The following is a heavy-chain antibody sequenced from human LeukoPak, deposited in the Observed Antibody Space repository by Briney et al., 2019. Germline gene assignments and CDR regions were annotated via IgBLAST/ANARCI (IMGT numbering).Heavy chain of an antibody. CDR1: GGSISSGDYY. V-gene: IGHV4-30-4*01. Sequence: KASQTLSLTCTVSGGSISSGDYYWSWIRQSPGKGLEWIGYIYYSGSTYYNPSLKSRVTISVDTSKNQFSLKLSSVTAADTAVYYCARHSGEYPYYFDYWGQGTLVTVSS. D-gene: IGHD3-10*01. J-gene: IGHJ4*02. CDR2: IYYSGST. CDR3: ARHSGEYPYYFDY.